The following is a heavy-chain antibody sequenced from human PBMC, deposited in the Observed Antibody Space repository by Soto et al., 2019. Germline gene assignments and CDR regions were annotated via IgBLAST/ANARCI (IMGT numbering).Heavy chain of an antibody. CDR2: ISSTGTYI. J-gene: IGHJ4*02. CDR3: ARDDYGDLDF. Sequence: EVQLVESGGGLVKPGGSLRLSCAASGFTFSSYSMNWVRQAPGKGLEWVSTISSTGTYIYYVDSLKGRLTISRDNAKNTLSLQMNRLRAEDTAVYYCARDDYGDLDFWGQGTLVTVSS. CDR1: GFTFSSYS. V-gene: IGHV3-21*01. D-gene: IGHD4-17*01.